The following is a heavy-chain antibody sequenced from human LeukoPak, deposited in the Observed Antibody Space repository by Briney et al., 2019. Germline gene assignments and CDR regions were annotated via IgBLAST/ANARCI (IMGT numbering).Heavy chain of an antibody. Sequence: PSETLSLTCAVYGGSFSGYYWSWIRQPPGKGLEWIGEINHSGSTNYNPSLKSRVTISVDTSKNQFSLKLSSVTAADTAVYYCARVKRIVVVPAAALPGSRWDYYYYGMDVWGQGTTVTVSS. CDR3: ARVKRIVVVPAAALPGSRWDYYYYGMDV. CDR1: GGSFSGYY. CDR2: INHSGST. D-gene: IGHD2-2*01. V-gene: IGHV4-34*01. J-gene: IGHJ6*02.